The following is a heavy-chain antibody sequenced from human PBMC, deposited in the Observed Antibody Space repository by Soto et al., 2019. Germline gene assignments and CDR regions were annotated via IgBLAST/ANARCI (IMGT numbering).Heavy chain of an antibody. CDR2: IIPIFGTA. CDR1: GGTFSSYA. CDR3: ARDTAHSGSYYYWFDP. D-gene: IGHD1-26*01. V-gene: IGHV1-69*13. Sequence: GASVKVSCKASGGTFSSYAISWVRQAPGQGLEWMGGIIPIFGTANYAQKFQGRVTITADESTSTAYMELSSLRSEDTAVYYCARDTAHSGSYYYWFDPRGQGTLVTVSS. J-gene: IGHJ5*02.